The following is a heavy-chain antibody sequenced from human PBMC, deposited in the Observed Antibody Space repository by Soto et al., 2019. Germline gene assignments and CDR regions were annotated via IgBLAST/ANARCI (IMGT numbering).Heavy chain of an antibody. J-gene: IGHJ4*02. Sequence: QVPLVESGGGVVQPGRSLRLSCAASGFTFSSYGMHWVRQAPGKGLEWVAVISYDGSNKYYADSVKGRFTISRDNSKNTLYLQMNSLRAEDTAVYYCAKDYSYGHQWYFDYWGQGTLVTVSS. CDR1: GFTFSSYG. D-gene: IGHD5-18*01. V-gene: IGHV3-30*18. CDR3: AKDYSYGHQWYFDY. CDR2: ISYDGSNK.